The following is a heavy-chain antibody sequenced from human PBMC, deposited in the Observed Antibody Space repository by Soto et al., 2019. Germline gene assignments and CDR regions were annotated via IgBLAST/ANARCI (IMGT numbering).Heavy chain of an antibody. CDR1: GGTFSSYA. CDR3: ARQESIAARPTDY. Sequence: SVKVSCKASGGTFSSYAISWVRQAPGQGLEWMGGIIPIFGTANYAQKFQGRVTITADESTSTAYMELSSLKASDTAMYYCARQESIAARPTDYWGQGTLVTVSS. V-gene: IGHV1-69*13. D-gene: IGHD6-6*01. CDR2: IIPIFGTA. J-gene: IGHJ4*02.